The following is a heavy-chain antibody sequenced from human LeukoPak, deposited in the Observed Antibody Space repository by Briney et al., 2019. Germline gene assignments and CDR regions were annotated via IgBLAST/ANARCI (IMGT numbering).Heavy chain of an antibody. CDR1: GGSFSGYY. V-gene: IGHV4-34*01. CDR2: INHSGST. D-gene: IGHD6-13*01. J-gene: IGHJ5*02. Sequence: SKTLSLTCAVYGGSFSGYYWSWIRQPPGKGLEWIGEINHSGSTNYNPSLKSRVTISVDTSKNQFSLKLSSVTAADTAVYYCARDLAAAQGGWFDPWGQGTLVTVSS. CDR3: ARDLAAAQGGWFDP.